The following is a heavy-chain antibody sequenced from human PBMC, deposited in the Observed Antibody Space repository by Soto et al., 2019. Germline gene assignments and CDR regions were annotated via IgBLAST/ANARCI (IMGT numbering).Heavy chain of an antibody. V-gene: IGHV4-39*02. CDR1: GGSISSTTYF. D-gene: IGHD4-17*01. J-gene: IGHJ4*02. CDR3: ARDYGEYNY. Sequence: SETLSLTCTVSGGSISSTTYFWGWIRQPPGKGLEWIGSIHYGGSTYYNPSLKSRVTISVDTSKNHFSLKLNSVTAADTAVYYCARDYGEYNYWGQGILVTVSS. CDR2: IHYGGST.